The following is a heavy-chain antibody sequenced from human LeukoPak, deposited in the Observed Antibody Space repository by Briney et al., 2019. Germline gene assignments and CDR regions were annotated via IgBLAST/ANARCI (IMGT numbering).Heavy chain of an antibody. J-gene: IGHJ3*01. CDR2: ISSSSTYI. CDR3: ARASTGYYNAFDL. D-gene: IGHD2-2*01. Sequence: GGSLRLSCAASGFTFSSYSMNWVRQAPGRGLEWVSSISSSSTYICYADSMKGRFTISRDNAKNSLYLQMNSLRAEDTAVYYCARASTGYYNAFDLWGQGTMVTVAS. CDR1: GFTFSSYS. V-gene: IGHV3-21*01.